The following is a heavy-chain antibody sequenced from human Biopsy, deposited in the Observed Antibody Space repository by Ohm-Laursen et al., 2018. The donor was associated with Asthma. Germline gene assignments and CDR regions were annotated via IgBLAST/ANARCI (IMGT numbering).Heavy chain of an antibody. J-gene: IGHJ6*02. CDR2: IDPTNSYT. Sequence: ESLRISCKASGYSFTSYWIIWVRLVPGKGLEWMGKIDPTNSYTNYGPSLQGHVTISGDKSISTAFLQWNSLQASDTAIYYCARRSPSTWPPSGMDVWGQGTTVNVSS. CDR3: ARRSPSTWPPSGMDV. CDR1: GYSFTSYW. V-gene: IGHV5-10-1*01. D-gene: IGHD6-13*01.